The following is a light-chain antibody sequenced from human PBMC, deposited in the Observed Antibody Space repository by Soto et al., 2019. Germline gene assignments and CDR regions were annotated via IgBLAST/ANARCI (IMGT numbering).Light chain of an antibody. CDR3: SSFVGPYTYV. CDR2: DVN. Sequence: QSALTQPRSVSGSPGQSVTISCTGTSSDVGGYDYVSWYQHHPGKAPKVTIYDVNKRPSGVPDRFSGSKSGNTASLTISGLQAEDEADYYCSSFVGPYTYVFGTGTKLTVL. V-gene: IGLV2-11*01. J-gene: IGLJ1*01. CDR1: SSDVGGYDY.